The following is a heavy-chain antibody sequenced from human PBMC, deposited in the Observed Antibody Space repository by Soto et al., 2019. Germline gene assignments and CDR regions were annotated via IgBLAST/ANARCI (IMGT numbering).Heavy chain of an antibody. CDR1: AYSFTTYH. J-gene: IGHJ5*02. Sequence: ASVKVSCKASAYSFTTYHIHWVRQAPGQGLEWMGLINPDAGATDYAQRFQGRLRLTRDTSTSTVYMELRSLRFDDTAVYYCARGDIVLVPASEGNWFDPWGQGTLVTVSS. V-gene: IGHV1-46*01. CDR3: ARGDIVLVPASEGNWFDP. D-gene: IGHD2-2*01. CDR2: INPDAGAT.